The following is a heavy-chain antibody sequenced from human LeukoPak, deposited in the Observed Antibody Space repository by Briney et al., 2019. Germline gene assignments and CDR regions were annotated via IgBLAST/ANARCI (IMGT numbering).Heavy chain of an antibody. CDR2: ISYDGSNK. D-gene: IGHD2-2*02. V-gene: IGHV3-30-3*01. CDR3: ARETDPYHFDY. Sequence: QAGGSLRLSCAASGFTFSSYAMHWVRQAPGKGLEWVAVISYDGSNKYYADSVKGRFTISRDNSKITLYLQMNSLRAEDTAVYYCARETDPYHFDYWGQGTLVTVSS. J-gene: IGHJ4*02. CDR1: GFTFSSYA.